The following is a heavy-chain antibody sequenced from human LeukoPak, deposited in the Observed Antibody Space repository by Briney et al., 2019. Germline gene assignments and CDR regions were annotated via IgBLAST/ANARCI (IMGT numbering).Heavy chain of an antibody. Sequence: GRSLRLSCAASGFTCSSYAMHWVRQAPGKGLEWVAVISYDGSNKYYADSVKGRFTISRDNSKNTLYLQMNSLRAEDTAVYYCARDPNDFWSGYSFDYWGQGTLVTVSS. CDR1: GFTCSSYA. CDR3: ARDPNDFWSGYSFDY. J-gene: IGHJ4*02. V-gene: IGHV3-30-3*01. CDR2: ISYDGSNK. D-gene: IGHD3-3*01.